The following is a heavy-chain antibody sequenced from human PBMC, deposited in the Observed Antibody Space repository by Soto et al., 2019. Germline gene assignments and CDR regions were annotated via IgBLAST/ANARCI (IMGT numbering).Heavy chain of an antibody. V-gene: IGHV2-5*02. CDR3: XXXXXXXXXXXVTTTAIYFDF. CDR2: IYWDDDK. J-gene: IGHJ4*02. CDR1: GFSLTTSGVG. Sequence: QITLNESGPTVVRPTETLTLTCRFSGFSLTTSGVGVGWIRQSPGKAPEWLALIYWDDDKRYSASLKSRLTITKDTSKNQVVLTVSDLDPXXXXXXXXXXXXXXXXXXXVTTTAIYFDFWGQGTPVAVSS. D-gene: IGHD3-3*01.